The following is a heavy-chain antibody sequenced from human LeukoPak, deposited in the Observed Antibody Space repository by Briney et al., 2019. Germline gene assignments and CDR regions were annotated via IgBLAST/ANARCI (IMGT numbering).Heavy chain of an antibody. V-gene: IGHV3-23*01. CDR2: ISGSGGST. D-gene: IGHD4-17*01. Sequence: PGGSLRLSCAASGFTFSIFAMNWVRQAPGKGLEWVSAISGSGGSTYYADSVKGRFTISRDNSKNTLYLQMNSLRAEDTAVYYCAKIHTVTAWIPVDYWGQGTLVTVSS. CDR3: AKIHTVTAWIPVDY. J-gene: IGHJ4*02. CDR1: GFTFSIFA.